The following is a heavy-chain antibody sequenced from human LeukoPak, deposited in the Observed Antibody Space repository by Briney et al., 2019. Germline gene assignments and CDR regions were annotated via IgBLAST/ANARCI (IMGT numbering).Heavy chain of an antibody. CDR2: ISGGGGST. CDR1: GFTFSSYA. V-gene: IGHV3-23*01. Sequence: GGSLRLSCAASGFTFSSYAMSWVRQAPGKGLEWVSAISGGGGSTYYAASVKGRFTFSRDNSKTTLYLQMSSLRAEATGVYYCGSQNVLRFLEWLLFDYWGEGTLVTVSS. J-gene: IGHJ4*02. D-gene: IGHD3-3*01. CDR3: GSQNVLRFLEWLLFDY.